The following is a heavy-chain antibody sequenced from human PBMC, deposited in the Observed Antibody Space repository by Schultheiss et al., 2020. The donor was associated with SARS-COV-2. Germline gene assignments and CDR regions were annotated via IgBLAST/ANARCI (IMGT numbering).Heavy chain of an antibody. Sequence: SETLSLTCTVSGGSISSSSYYWGWIRQPPGKGLEWIGSIYYSGSTYYNPSLKSRVTISVDTSKNQFSLKLSSVTAADTAVYYCARDSSSSSVYFDYWGQGTLVTVSS. D-gene: IGHD6-13*01. CDR3: ARDSSSSSVYFDY. CDR2: IYYSGST. V-gene: IGHV4-39*02. J-gene: IGHJ4*02. CDR1: GGSISSSSYY.